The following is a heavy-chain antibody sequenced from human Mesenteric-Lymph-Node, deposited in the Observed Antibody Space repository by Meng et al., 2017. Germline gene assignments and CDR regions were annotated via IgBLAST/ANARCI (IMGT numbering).Heavy chain of an antibody. V-gene: IGHV1-69*09. CDR3: ARVFTMVRGVNYYFDY. Sequence: QGHLLQSGSKLKKTGASVKVSCKASGYTFTNNAMNWVRQAPGQWLEWMGRIIPILGIANYAQKFQGRVTMTRDTSTSTVYMELSSLRSEDTAVYYCARVFTMVRGVNYYFDYWGQGTLVTVSS. CDR2: IIPILGIA. D-gene: IGHD3-10*01. J-gene: IGHJ4*02. CDR1: GYTFTNNA.